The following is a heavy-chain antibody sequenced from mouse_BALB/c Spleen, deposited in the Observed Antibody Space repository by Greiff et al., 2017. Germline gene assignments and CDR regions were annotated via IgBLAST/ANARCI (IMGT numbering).Heavy chain of an antibody. CDR2: IWAGGST. CDR3: ARDLSYWYFDV. CDR1: GFSLTSYG. V-gene: IGHV2-9*02. Sequence: QVQLKESGPGLVAPSQSLSITCTVSGFSLTSYGVHWVRQPPGKGLEWLGVIWAGGSTNYNSALMSRLSISKDNSKSQVFLKMNSLQTDDTAMYYCARDLSYWYFDVWGAGTTVTVSS. D-gene: IGHD3-2*02. J-gene: IGHJ1*01.